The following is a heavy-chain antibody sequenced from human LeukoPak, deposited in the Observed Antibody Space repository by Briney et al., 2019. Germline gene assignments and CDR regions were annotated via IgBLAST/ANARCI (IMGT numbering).Heavy chain of an antibody. J-gene: IGHJ4*02. CDR1: GYTFTSYG. V-gene: IGHV1-2*02. Sequence: ASVKVSCKASGYTFTSYGISWLRQAPGQGLEWMGWINPNSGGTNYAQKFQGRVTMTRDTSISTAYMELSRLRSDDTAVYYCARGGSGSIDGYWGQGTLVTVSS. CDR3: ARGGSGSIDGY. D-gene: IGHD6-19*01. CDR2: INPNSGGT.